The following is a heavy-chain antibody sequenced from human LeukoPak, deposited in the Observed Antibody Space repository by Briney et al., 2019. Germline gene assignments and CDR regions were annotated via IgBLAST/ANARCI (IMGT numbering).Heavy chain of an antibody. CDR3: ARGRIAAAGSLNY. V-gene: IGHV4-34*01. CDR2: INHSGST. Sequence: PSETLSLTCAVYGGSFSGYYWSWIRQPPGKGLEWIGEINHSGSTNYNPSLKRRVTISVDTSKNQFSLKLSSVTAADTAVYYCARGRIAAAGSLNYWGQGTLVTVSS. J-gene: IGHJ4*02. CDR1: GGSFSGYY. D-gene: IGHD6-13*01.